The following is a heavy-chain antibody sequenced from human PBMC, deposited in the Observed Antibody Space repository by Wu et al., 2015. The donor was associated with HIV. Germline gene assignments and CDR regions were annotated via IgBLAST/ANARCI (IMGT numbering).Heavy chain of an antibody. D-gene: IGHD5-12*01. CDR2: LNPRSGDT. Sequence: QVQLVQSGSDLKKPGASVKVSCKASGYTFTGHYMHWVRQAPGQGLEWIGWLNPRSGDTKNAQKFQGRVTLTRDTSVSTIYMDLNSLRSDDTAVYYCTREGRSASDTGAFDIWGLGTMVTVSS. CDR3: TREGRSASDTGAFDI. CDR1: GYTFTGHY. J-gene: IGHJ3*02. V-gene: IGHV1-2*02.